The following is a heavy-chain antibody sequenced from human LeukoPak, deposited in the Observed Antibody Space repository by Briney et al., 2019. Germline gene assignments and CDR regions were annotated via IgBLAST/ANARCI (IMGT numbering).Heavy chain of an antibody. CDR3: ARVRLTHYYDSSGYYVSWFDP. J-gene: IGHJ5*02. V-gene: IGHV1-18*01. D-gene: IGHD3-22*01. Sequence: ASVKVSCKASGYTFTSYGISWVRQAPGQGLEWMGWISAYNGNTNYAQRLQGRVTMTTDTSTSTAYMELRSLRSDDTAVYYCARVRLTHYYDSSGYYVSWFDPWGQGTLVTVSS. CDR2: ISAYNGNT. CDR1: GYTFTSYG.